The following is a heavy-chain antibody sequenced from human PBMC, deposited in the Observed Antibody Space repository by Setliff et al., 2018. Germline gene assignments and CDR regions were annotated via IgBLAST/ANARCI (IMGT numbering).Heavy chain of an antibody. CDR2: ISPYSGNA. D-gene: IGHD2-8*01. CDR3: SRLVRYCTTTTCQTLSGGEH. Sequence: ASVKVSCKASGYTFTDYGVTWVRQAPGQGLEWVGWISPYSGNAYYAPKFQGRVIMTTDTSTTTAYMDLRSLRSDDTAIYYCSRLVRYCTTTTCQTLSGGEHWGPGTLVTVSS. J-gene: IGHJ1*01. CDR1: GYTFTDYG. V-gene: IGHV1-18*01.